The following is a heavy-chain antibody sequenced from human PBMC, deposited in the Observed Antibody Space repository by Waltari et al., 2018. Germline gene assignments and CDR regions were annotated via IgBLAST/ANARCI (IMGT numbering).Heavy chain of an antibody. CDR2: IYYSGST. Sequence: QVQLQESGPGLVKPSETLSLTCTVSGGSISSYSWSWIRQPPGKGLEWLGYIYYSGSTNYNPSLKSRVTISVDTSKNQFSLKLSSVTAADTAVYYCARDSGYYYAPQGPFDIWGQGTMVTVSS. CDR3: ARDSGYYYAPQGPFDI. J-gene: IGHJ3*02. CDR1: GGSISSYS. D-gene: IGHD3-10*01. V-gene: IGHV4-59*01.